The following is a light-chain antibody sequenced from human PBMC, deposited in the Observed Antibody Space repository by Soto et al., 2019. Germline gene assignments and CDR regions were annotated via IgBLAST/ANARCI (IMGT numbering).Light chain of an antibody. Sequence: QSALTQPPSASGTPGQRVTISCSGSSSNIGSNSVNWYRQLPGTAPKLLIYRNNQRPSGVPDRFSGSKSGTSASLAISGLQSEDEADYSCAAWDDSLDGGVFGGGTKVTVL. V-gene: IGLV1-44*01. CDR2: RNN. CDR1: SSNIGSNS. J-gene: IGLJ3*02. CDR3: AAWDDSLDGGV.